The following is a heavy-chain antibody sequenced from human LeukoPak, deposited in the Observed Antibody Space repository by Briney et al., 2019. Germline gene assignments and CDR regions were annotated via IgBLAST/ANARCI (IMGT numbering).Heavy chain of an antibody. Sequence: GWSLRLSCVASGCTFSNYAMSELRQAPGRERAGVDAIYGSGGSTYYADSVKCRFTISRDNAKNSLYLQMNSLRAEDTAVYYCARDPNSGAYGDTYYDYMDVWGKGTTVTISS. CDR1: GCTFSNYA. V-gene: IGHV3-23*01. J-gene: IGHJ6*03. CDR3: ARDPNSGAYGDTYYDYMDV. D-gene: IGHD1-26*01. CDR2: IYGSGGST.